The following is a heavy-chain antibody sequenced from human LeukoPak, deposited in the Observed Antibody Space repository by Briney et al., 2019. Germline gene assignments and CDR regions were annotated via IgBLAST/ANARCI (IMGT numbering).Heavy chain of an antibody. J-gene: IGHJ4*02. Sequence: GGSLRLSCAASGFTVSTNYVSWVRQAPGKGLEWVSIIYSDATTSYADSVRGRFTISRDNSKNTVYLQMNSLRAEDTAVYYCAKDPEGLRAGLYYFDYWGQGTLVTVSS. CDR3: AKDPEGLRAGLYYFDY. CDR1: GFTVSTNY. D-gene: IGHD3-16*01. CDR2: IYSDATT. V-gene: IGHV3-53*01.